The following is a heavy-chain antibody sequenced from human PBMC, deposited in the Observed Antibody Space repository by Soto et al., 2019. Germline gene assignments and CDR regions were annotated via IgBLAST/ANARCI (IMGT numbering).Heavy chain of an antibody. Sequence: QVQLVQSGAEEKKPGASVKVSCKASGYTFTSYAMHWVRQAPGQRLEWMGWINAGNGNTKYSQKFQGRVTITRDTSASTAYMELSSLRSEDTAVYYCAGDSAAAMGGDWFDPWGQGTLVTVSS. CDR3: AGDSAAAMGGDWFDP. CDR2: INAGNGNT. V-gene: IGHV1-3*05. CDR1: GYTFTSYA. J-gene: IGHJ5*02. D-gene: IGHD2-2*01.